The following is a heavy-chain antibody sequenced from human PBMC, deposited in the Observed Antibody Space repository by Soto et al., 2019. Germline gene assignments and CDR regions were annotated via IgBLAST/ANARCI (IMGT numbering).Heavy chain of an antibody. CDR2: ISAYNGNT. D-gene: IGHD6-19*01. V-gene: IGHV1-18*01. Sequence: QVQLVQSGAEVKKPGASVKVSCKASGYTFTSYGISWVRQAPGQGLEWMGWISAYNGNTNYAQKLQGRVTMTTDTSTSTGYMELRSLRSDDTAVYYCARVGLVGQWLVPRGGYWGQGTLVTVSS. CDR1: GYTFTSYG. J-gene: IGHJ4*02. CDR3: ARVGLVGQWLVPRGGY.